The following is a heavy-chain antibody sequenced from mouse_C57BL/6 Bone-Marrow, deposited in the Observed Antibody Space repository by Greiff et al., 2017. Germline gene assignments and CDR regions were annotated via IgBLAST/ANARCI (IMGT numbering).Heavy chain of an antibody. J-gene: IGHJ4*01. CDR1: GYTFTDYY. CDR2: IIPYNGGT. CDR3: ARPQAHFYDLDY. V-gene: IGHV1-19*01. Sequence: VQLQQSGPVLVKPGASVTMSCKASGYTFTDYYMNRVKQSHGKNIEWSGVIIPYNGGTNYNPKFKGKTTLTVDKSSSTAYMQLNSLTSEDSAVYYCARPQAHFYDLDYWGQGTSVTVSS. D-gene: IGHD1-2*01.